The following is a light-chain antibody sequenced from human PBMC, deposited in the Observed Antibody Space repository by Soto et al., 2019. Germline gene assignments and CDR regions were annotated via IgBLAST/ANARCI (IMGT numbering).Light chain of an antibody. Sequence: DIHLTQSPSTLSASVGDRVTITCRASQSISSWLAWYQQKPGKAPKLLIYKASTLESGVPSRFSGSGSGTEFTLTISSLQPDDFATYYCQNWVDYMWTFGQGTKVEIK. V-gene: IGKV1-5*03. CDR3: QNWVDYMWT. J-gene: IGKJ1*01. CDR1: QSISSW. CDR2: KAS.